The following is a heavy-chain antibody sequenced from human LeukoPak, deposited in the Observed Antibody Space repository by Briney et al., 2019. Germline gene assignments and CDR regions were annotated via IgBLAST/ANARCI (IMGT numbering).Heavy chain of an antibody. CDR3: TTYSYYFAC. CDR1: GFTFSNAW. CDR2: IKRKSGGGTT. J-gene: IGHJ4*02. D-gene: IGHD2-15*01. V-gene: IGHV3-15*01. Sequence: GGSLRLSCAASGFTFSNAWMSWVRQAPGKGLEWVGRIKRKSGGGTTDYAAPGRGRFTISRDDSKNTLYLQMNSLKTEDTAVYYCTTYSYYFACWGQGTLVTVSS.